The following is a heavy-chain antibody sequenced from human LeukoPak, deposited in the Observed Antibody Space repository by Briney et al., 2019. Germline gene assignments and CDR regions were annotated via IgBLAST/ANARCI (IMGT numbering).Heavy chain of an antibody. Sequence: SGRSLRLSCAASGFTLSAYGMHWVRQAPGKGLEWVAVIWFDGSQTYYADSVKGRFTISRDNSRSTVFLQMNSLRAEDSAVYYCARDLGHGSGWYSMGYWGQGTLVTVSS. CDR1: GFTLSAYG. CDR3: ARDLGHGSGWYSMGY. CDR2: IWFDGSQT. J-gene: IGHJ4*02. D-gene: IGHD6-19*01. V-gene: IGHV3-33*01.